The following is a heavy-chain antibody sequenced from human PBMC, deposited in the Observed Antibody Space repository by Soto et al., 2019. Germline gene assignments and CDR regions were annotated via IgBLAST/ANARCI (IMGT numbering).Heavy chain of an antibody. CDR3: ADGGTGEGYFHD. J-gene: IGHJ4*02. D-gene: IGHD7-27*01. Sequence: EVQLLESGGGLVQPGGSLRLSCVASGFTFSNYAMSWVRKAPGKGLEWVSAISANGGTTYYIDSVKGRFTISRDNSKNPVYLEMNSFRAGDTAIYYCADGGTGEGYFHDWGQGALVTVSS. CDR1: GFTFSNYA. CDR2: ISANGGTT. V-gene: IGHV3-23*01.